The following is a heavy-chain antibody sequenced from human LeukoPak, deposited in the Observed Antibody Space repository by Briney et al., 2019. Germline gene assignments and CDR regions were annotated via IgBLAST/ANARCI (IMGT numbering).Heavy chain of an antibody. J-gene: IGHJ5*02. D-gene: IGHD4-17*01. CDR2: IYYSGST. CDR3: ARGGTTDHNWFDP. CDR1: GGSISSNTYY. Sequence: SETLSLTCTVSGGSISSNTYYWGWIRQPPGKGLEWIGSIYYSGSTYYNPSLKSRVTISVDTSKNQFSLKLSSVTAADTAVYYCARGGTTDHNWFDPWGQGTLVTVSS. V-gene: IGHV4-39*07.